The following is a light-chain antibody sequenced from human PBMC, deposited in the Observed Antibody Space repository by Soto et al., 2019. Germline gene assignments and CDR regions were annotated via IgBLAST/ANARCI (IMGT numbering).Light chain of an antibody. CDR2: GVT. CDR3: SSYAGSNNWV. V-gene: IGLV2-8*01. CDR1: SSDVGGYNY. J-gene: IGLJ3*02. Sequence: QSALTQPPSASGSPGQSVTISCTGTSSDVGGYNYVSWYQQHPGKAPKLMIYGVTKRPSGVPDRFSGSKSGNTAFLPVSGLQAEEEADYCWSSYAGSNNWVFGGGTKVTVL.